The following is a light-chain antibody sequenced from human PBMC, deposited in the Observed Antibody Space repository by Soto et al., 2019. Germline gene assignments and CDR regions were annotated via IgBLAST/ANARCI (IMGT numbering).Light chain of an antibody. J-gene: IGKJ1*01. CDR3: QQYNSYAWT. V-gene: IGKV1-5*01. CDR2: AAS. Sequence: DIQMTQAPSSLSASVGDRVSITCRASQSISSWLAWYQQKPGKAPKLLIYAASSLESGAPSRFSGSGSGTEFPLTISSLQPDDFATYYCQQYNSYAWTFGQGTKVDI. CDR1: QSISSW.